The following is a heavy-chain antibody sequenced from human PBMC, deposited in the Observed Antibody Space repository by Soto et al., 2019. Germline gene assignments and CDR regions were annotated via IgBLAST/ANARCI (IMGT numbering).Heavy chain of an antibody. CDR3: AREIAAAEQYYYGMDV. Sequence: PSETLSLTCAVYGGSFSGYYWSWIRQPPGKGLEWIGEINHSGSTIYNPSLKSRVTISVDTSKNQFSLKLSSVTAADTAVYYCAREIAAAEQYYYGMDVWGQGTTVTVSS. D-gene: IGHD6-13*01. CDR1: GGSFSGYY. CDR2: INHSGST. J-gene: IGHJ6*02. V-gene: IGHV4-34*01.